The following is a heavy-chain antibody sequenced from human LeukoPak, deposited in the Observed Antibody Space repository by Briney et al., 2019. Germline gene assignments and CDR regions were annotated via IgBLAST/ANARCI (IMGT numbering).Heavy chain of an antibody. CDR3: ARGGGSGSSWGYFDY. CDR2: IYHSGST. D-gene: IGHD3-10*01. J-gene: IGHJ4*02. V-gene: IGHV4-30-2*01. Sequence: SETLSLTCAVSGGSISSGGYSWSWIRQPPGKGLEWIGYIYHSGSTYYNPSLKSRVTISVDRSKNQFSLKLSSMTAADTAVYYCARGGGSGSSWGYFDYWGQGTLVTVSS. CDR1: GGSISSGGYS.